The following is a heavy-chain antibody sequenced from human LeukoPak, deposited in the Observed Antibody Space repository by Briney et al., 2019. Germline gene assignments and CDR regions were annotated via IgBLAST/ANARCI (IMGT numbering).Heavy chain of an antibody. CDR3: AKGLGGSGSHDY. V-gene: IGHV3-21*01. Sequence: GGSLRLSCAASGFTFSSYSMNWVRQAPGKGLEWVSSISSSSSYIYYADSVKGRFTISRDNAKNSLYLQVNSLRAEDTAVYYCAKGLGGSGSHDYWGQGTLVTVSS. CDR1: GFTFSSYS. J-gene: IGHJ4*02. D-gene: IGHD3-10*01. CDR2: ISSSSSYI.